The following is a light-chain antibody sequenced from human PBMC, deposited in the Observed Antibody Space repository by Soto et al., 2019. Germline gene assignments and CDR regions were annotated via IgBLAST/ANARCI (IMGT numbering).Light chain of an antibody. CDR1: QSISSW. Sequence: DIQMTQSPSTLSASVGDRVTITCRASQSISSWLAWYQQKPGKAPKLLIYKASILQSGVPSRFSGSGSGTEFTLTISSLQPDEFATYYCQQYNSYSTFGQGTKVEIK. CDR3: QQYNSYST. J-gene: IGKJ1*01. V-gene: IGKV1-5*03. CDR2: KAS.